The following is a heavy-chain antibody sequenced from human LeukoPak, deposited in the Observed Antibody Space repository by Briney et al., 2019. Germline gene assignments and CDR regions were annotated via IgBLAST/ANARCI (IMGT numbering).Heavy chain of an antibody. D-gene: IGHD4-11*01. Sequence: AGGSLRLSFAASGFTFSSYWMSWIRQAPGKGLEWVANIKQDGSEKYYVDSVKGRFTISRDNAKNSLYLQMNSLRAEDTAVYYCATYSILNAREFRYWGQGTLVTVTS. J-gene: IGHJ1*01. CDR1: GFTFSSYW. CDR2: IKQDGSEK. CDR3: ATYSILNAREFRY. V-gene: IGHV3-7*01.